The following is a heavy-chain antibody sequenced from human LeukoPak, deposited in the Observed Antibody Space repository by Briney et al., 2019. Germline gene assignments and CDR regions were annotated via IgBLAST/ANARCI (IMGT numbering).Heavy chain of an antibody. J-gene: IGHJ6*03. CDR2: IIPIFGTA. D-gene: IGHD3-10*01. CDR3: ARDRGSITMVRGVASYYMDV. CDR1: GGTFSSYA. V-gene: IGHV1-69*05. Sequence: GASVKVSCKASGGTFSSYAISWVRQAPGQGLEWMGGIIPIFGTANYAQKFQGRVTMTRDMSTSTVYMELSSLRSEDTAVYYCARDRGSITMVRGVASYYMDVWGKGTTVTVSS.